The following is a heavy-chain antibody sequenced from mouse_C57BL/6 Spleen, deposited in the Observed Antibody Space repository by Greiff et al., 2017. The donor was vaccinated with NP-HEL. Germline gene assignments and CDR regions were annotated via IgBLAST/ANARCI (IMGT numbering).Heavy chain of an antibody. CDR1: GYTFTSYW. Sequence: QVQLQQPGAELVKPGASVKLSCKASGYTFTSYWMPWVKQRPGQGLEWIGMIHPNSGSTNYNEKFKSKATLTVDKSSSTAYMQLSSLTSEDSAVYYCAGGPYYDYGFDYWGQGTTLTVSS. D-gene: IGHD2-4*01. V-gene: IGHV1-64*01. CDR3: AGGPYYDYGFDY. CDR2: IHPNSGST. J-gene: IGHJ2*01.